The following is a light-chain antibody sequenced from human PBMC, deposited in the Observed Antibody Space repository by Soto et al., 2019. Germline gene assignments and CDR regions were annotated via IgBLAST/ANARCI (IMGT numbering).Light chain of an antibody. Sequence: DIQMTQSPSTLSASIGDSVTITCRASQNIYKWLAWYQQKPQKAPKLLIFEAAALETGVSPRFSGSGSGTEFTLPISSLQPDDFATYYCQQYERYPLTFGGGTKVE. V-gene: IGKV1-5*01. J-gene: IGKJ4*01. CDR3: QQYERYPLT. CDR2: EAA. CDR1: QNIYKW.